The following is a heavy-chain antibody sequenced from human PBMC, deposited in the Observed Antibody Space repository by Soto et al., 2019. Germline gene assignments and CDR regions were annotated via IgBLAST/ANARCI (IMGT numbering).Heavy chain of an antibody. V-gene: IGHV3-15*01. Sequence: EVQLVESGGGLVKPGGSLRLSCAASGFTFSNAWMSWVRQAPGKGLELVGRIKSKTDGGTTDYAAPVKGRFTISRDDSKNTLYLQMNSLKTEDTAVYYCTTSLTIFGVVEPDYWGQGTLVTVSS. CDR1: GFTFSNAW. CDR3: TTSLTIFGVVEPDY. D-gene: IGHD3-3*01. CDR2: IKSKTDGGTT. J-gene: IGHJ4*02.